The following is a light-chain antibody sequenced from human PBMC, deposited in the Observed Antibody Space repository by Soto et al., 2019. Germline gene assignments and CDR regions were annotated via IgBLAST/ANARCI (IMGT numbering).Light chain of an antibody. CDR2: EGS. CDR3: CSYAGSSTLV. CDR1: SSDVGSYNL. Sequence: QPVLTQPASVYGSPGQSITISCTGTSSDVGSYNLVSWYQQHPGKAPKLMIYEGSKRPSGVSNRFSGSKSGNTASLTISGLQAEDEADYYCCSYAGSSTLVFGGGTKLTVL. V-gene: IGLV2-23*01. J-gene: IGLJ3*02.